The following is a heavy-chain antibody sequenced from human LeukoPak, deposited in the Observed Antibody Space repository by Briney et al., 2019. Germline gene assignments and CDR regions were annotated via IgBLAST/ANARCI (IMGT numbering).Heavy chain of an antibody. Sequence: ASVKVSCKASGYTFTGYYMHWVRQAPGQGLEWMGWINTNSGGTNYAQKFQGRVTMTRDTSIITAYMELSRLRSDDTAVYYCSRGLVAPRFDHWGQGTLVTVSS. CDR3: SRGLVAPRFDH. CDR2: INTNSGGT. J-gene: IGHJ4*02. D-gene: IGHD2-15*01. CDR1: GYTFTGYY. V-gene: IGHV1-2*02.